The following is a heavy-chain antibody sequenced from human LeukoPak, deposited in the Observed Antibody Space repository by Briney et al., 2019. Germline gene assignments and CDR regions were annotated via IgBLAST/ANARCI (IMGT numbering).Heavy chain of an antibody. CDR2: ISGSGGST. J-gene: IGHJ3*02. Sequence: GGSLRLSCAASGFTFSSYAMSWVRQAPGKGLEWVSAISGSGGSTYYADSVKGRFTISRDNSKNTLYLQMNSLRAEDTAVYYCAKDPHDVLLWFGELPDAFDIWGQGTMVTVSS. D-gene: IGHD3-10*01. CDR1: GFTFSSYA. CDR3: AKDPHDVLLWFGELPDAFDI. V-gene: IGHV3-23*01.